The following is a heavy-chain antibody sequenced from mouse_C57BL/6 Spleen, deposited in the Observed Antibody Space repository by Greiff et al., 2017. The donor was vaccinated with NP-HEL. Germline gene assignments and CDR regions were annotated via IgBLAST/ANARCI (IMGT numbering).Heavy chain of an antibody. CDR3: ARGRGYYDYDVGYAMDY. CDR1: GYAFSSSW. Sequence: VKLMESGPELVKPGASVKISCKASGYAFSSSWMNWVKQRPGKGLEWIGRIYPGDGDTNYNGKFKGKATLTADKSSSTAYMQLSSLTSEDSAVYFCARGRGYYDYDVGYAMDYWGQGTSVTVSS. J-gene: IGHJ4*01. V-gene: IGHV1-82*01. CDR2: IYPGDGDT. D-gene: IGHD2-4*01.